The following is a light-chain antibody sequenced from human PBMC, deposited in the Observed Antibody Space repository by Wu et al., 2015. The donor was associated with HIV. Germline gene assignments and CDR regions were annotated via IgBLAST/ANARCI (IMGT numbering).Light chain of an antibody. J-gene: IGKJ3*01. Sequence: DIRMTQSPSTLSASVGDRVTITCRASQSIDNWLAWYQQQPGRAPNLLIYKASTLEGGVPSRFSGSGSGTEFTLTISNLQPEDFATYYCQQYNNYFTFGPGTQ. CDR2: KAS. CDR3: QQYNNYFT. V-gene: IGKV1-5*03. CDR1: QSIDNW.